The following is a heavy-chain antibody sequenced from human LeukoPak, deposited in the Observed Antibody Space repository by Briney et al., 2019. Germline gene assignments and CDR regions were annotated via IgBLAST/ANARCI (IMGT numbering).Heavy chain of an antibody. V-gene: IGHV3-33*01. D-gene: IGHD6-13*01. CDR1: GFTFSSYG. CDR3: ARDGPQAAFDY. J-gene: IGHJ4*02. CDR2: IWYDGSNK. Sequence: GRSLRLSCAASGFTFSSYGMHWVRQAPGKGLGWVAVIWYDGSNKYYADSVKGRFTISRDNSKNTLYLQMNSPRAEDTAVYYCARDGPQAAFDYWGQGTLVTVSS.